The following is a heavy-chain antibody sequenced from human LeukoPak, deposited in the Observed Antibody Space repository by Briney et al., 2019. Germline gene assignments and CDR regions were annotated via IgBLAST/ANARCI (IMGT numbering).Heavy chain of an antibody. D-gene: IGHD5-18*01. V-gene: IGHV4-39*01. J-gene: IGHJ4*02. Sequence: SETLSLTCTVSGGSVSSSSYYWGWIRQPPGKGLEWIASIRYSGNTFSNPSLKSRVTISVDTSKNQFSLRLNSVTAADTAVYYCARQPRSEYSYGFEDHWGQGILVTVSS. CDR3: ARQPRSEYSYGFEDH. CDR1: GGSVSSSSYY. CDR2: IRYSGNT.